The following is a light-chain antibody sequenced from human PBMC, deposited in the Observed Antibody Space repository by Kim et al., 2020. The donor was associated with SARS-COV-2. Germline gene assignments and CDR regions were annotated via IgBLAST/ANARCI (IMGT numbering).Light chain of an antibody. J-gene: IGLJ3*02. CDR3: NSRDSSGNHWV. CDR2: GKN. CDR1: SLRSYY. Sequence: LGLTVRITCQGDSLRSYYASWYQQKPGQAPVLVIYGKNNRPSGIPDRFSGSSSGNTASLTITGAQAEDEADYYCNSRDSSGNHWVFGGGTQLTVL. V-gene: IGLV3-19*01.